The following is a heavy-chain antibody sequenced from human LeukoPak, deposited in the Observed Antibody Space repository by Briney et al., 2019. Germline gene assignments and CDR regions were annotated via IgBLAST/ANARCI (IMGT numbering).Heavy chain of an antibody. CDR2: INPYSGDT. Sequence: GASVKVSCKTSGYSFTGYYLHWVRQAPGQGLEWMGWINPYSGDTIYAQKFQGRVTMTRDTSISTAYMELSRLRSDDTAVYYCALNSGYGRSGGSYYYYYMDVWGKGTTVTISS. CDR3: ALNSGYGRSGGSYYYYYMDV. J-gene: IGHJ6*03. D-gene: IGHD5-12*01. V-gene: IGHV1-2*02. CDR1: GYSFTGYY.